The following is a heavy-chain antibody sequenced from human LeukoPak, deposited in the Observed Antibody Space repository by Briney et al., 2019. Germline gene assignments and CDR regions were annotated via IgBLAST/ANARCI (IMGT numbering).Heavy chain of an antibody. V-gene: IGHV4-34*01. CDR3: ARGFVAAAGAPNFDY. J-gene: IGHJ4*02. Sequence: PSETLSLTCAVYGGSFSGYYWSWIRQPPGKGLEWIGEINHSGSTNYNPSLKSRVTISVDTSKNQFSLKLSSVTAADTAVYYCARGFVAAAGAPNFDYWGQGTLVTVSS. CDR1: GGSFSGYY. D-gene: IGHD6-13*01. CDR2: INHSGST.